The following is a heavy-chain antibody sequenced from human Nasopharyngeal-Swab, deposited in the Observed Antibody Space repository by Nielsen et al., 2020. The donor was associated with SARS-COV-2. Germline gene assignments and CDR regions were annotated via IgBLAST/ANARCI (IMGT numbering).Heavy chain of an antibody. V-gene: IGHV2-70*01. D-gene: IGHD3-22*01. CDR2: IDWDDDK. Sequence: SGPTLVKPTQTLTLTCTFSGFSLSTSGMCVSWIRQPPGKALEWLALIDWDDDKYYSTSLKTRLTISKDTSKNQVVLTMTNMDPVDTATYYCARMTYYYDSSGYSHYFDYWGQGTLVTVSS. CDR1: GFSLSTSGMC. CDR3: ARMTYYYDSSGYSHYFDY. J-gene: IGHJ4*02.